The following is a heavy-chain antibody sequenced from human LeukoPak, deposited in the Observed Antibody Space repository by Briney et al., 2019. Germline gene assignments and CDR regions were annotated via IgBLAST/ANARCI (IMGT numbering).Heavy chain of an antibody. D-gene: IGHD2-8*01. CDR2: INGDGSDT. CDR1: GFTFSTYW. J-gene: IGHJ4*02. CDR3: ARARYCTSGTCYSDY. Sequence: GGSLRLSCAASGFTFSTYWMQWVRQAPGKGLAWVSRINGDGSDTIYADSVKGRFTISKDNAKNTLYLQMNSLRADDTAVYYCARARYCTSGTCYSDYWGQGTLVTVSS. V-gene: IGHV3-74*01.